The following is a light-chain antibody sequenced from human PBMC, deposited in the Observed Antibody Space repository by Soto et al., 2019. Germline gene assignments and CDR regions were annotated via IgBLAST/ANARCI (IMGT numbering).Light chain of an antibody. CDR2: DAS. Sequence: EIVLTQSPATLSLSPGERATLSCRASQSVSSYLALYQQKPGQAPRLLIYDASNRATGIPARFSGSGSETDFALTISSLEPEDLAVYFCQQRSNWHLTFGGGTKVEIK. V-gene: IGKV3-11*01. CDR3: QQRSNWHLT. CDR1: QSVSSY. J-gene: IGKJ4*01.